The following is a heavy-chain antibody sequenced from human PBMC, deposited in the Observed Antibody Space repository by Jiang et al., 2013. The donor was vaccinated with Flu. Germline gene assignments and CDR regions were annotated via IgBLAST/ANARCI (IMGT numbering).Heavy chain of an antibody. J-gene: IGHJ4*02. Sequence: VQLLESGGGLVKPGGSLRLSCAASGFTVSNAWMNWVRQAPGKGLEWVGRIKSETDSRTTEYAAPVKGRFTISTDDSKNXLHLQMNSLKTEDTGVYYCTRVKAVAGTLIDYWGQGTLVT. V-gene: IGHV3-15*01. CDR2: IKSETDSRTT. CDR1: GFTVSNAW. CDR3: TRVKAVAGTLIDY. D-gene: IGHD6-19*01.